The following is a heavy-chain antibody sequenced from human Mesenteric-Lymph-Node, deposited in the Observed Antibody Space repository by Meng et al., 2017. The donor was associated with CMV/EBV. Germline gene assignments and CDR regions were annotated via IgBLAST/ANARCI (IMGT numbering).Heavy chain of an antibody. D-gene: IGHD5-12*01. CDR3: AREKVVDILATTSYYFDY. CDR2: IYYSGST. J-gene: IGHJ4*02. V-gene: IGHV4-39*07. CDR1: GGSISSSSYY. Sequence: SETLSLTCTVSGGSISSSSYYWGWIRQPPGKGLEWIGSIYYSGSTYYNPSLKSRVTISVDMSKNQFSLKLSSMTAADTAVYYCAREKVVDILATTSYYFDYWGQGTLVTVSS.